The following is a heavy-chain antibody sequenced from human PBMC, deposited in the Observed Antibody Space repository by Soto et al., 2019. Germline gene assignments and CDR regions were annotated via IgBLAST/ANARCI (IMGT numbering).Heavy chain of an antibody. J-gene: IGHJ2*01. CDR2: IIPIFGTA. CDR1: EDTFRNYA. V-gene: IGHV1-69*06. CDR3: ASTKYDSSSYYYWYLGL. D-gene: IGHD3-22*01. Sequence: QVELVQSGAEVKKPGSSVKVSCQASEDTFRNYAISWVRQAPGQGLEGMGGIIPIFGTANYAQKFQGRVTITAATSANKVYLELSSLRSEDPAAYYCASTKYDSSSYYYWYLGLWGRGTLVTVSS.